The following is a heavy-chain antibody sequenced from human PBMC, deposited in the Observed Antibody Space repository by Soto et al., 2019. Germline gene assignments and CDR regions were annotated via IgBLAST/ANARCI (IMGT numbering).Heavy chain of an antibody. J-gene: IGHJ6*02. Sequence: ASETLSLTCTVSGGSISSGDYYWSWIRQPPGKGLEWIGYIYYSGSTYYNPSLKSRVTISVDTSKNQFSLKLSSVTAADTAVYYCARDQRFLEWLLYRDYYYYGMDVWGQGTTVTVSS. V-gene: IGHV4-30-4*01. CDR2: IYYSGST. CDR1: GGSISSGDYY. D-gene: IGHD3-3*01. CDR3: ARDQRFLEWLLYRDYYYYGMDV.